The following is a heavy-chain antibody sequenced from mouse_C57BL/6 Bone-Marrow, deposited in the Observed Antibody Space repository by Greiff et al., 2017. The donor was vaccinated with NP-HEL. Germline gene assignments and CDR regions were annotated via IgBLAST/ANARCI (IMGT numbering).Heavy chain of an antibody. Sequence: VQLQQSGAELVMPGASVKLSCKASGYTFTSYWMHWVKQRPGQGLEWIGEIDPSDSYTNYNQKFKGKSTLTVDKSSSTAYMQLSSLTSEDSAVYYCARNGYYGRAMDYWGQGTSVTVSS. V-gene: IGHV1-69*01. CDR1: GYTFTSYW. D-gene: IGHD2-3*01. J-gene: IGHJ4*01. CDR3: ARNGYYGRAMDY. CDR2: IDPSDSYT.